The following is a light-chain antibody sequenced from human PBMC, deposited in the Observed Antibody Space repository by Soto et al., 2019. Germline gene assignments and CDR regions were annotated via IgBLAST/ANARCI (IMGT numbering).Light chain of an antibody. Sequence: DIEMTQSPSTMSASVGDRVTITCRASQSIDSWLAWYQQKPGKAPKFLMYNASNLESGVPSMFSGSGSETEFTLTISSLQPDDFAIYYCQHYKSYPWTFGQGTKVDIK. CDR3: QHYKSYPWT. CDR1: QSIDSW. CDR2: NAS. J-gene: IGKJ1*01. V-gene: IGKV1-5*03.